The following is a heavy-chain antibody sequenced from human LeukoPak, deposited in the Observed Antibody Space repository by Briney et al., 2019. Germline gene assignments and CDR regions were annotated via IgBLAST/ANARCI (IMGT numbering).Heavy chain of an antibody. CDR3: ATSYIVPAAIDDYMDV. CDR2: IIPIFGTA. CDR1: GGTFSSYA. J-gene: IGHJ6*03. D-gene: IGHD2-2*01. Sequence: SVKVSCXASGGTFSSYAISWVRQAPGQGLEWMGGIIPIFGTANYAQKFQGRVTITADESTSTAYMELSSLRSEDTAVYYCATSYIVPAAIDDYMDVWGKGTTVTVSS. V-gene: IGHV1-69*13.